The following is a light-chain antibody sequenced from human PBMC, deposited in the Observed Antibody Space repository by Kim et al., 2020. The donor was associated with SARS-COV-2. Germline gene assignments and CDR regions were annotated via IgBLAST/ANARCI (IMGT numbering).Light chain of an antibody. Sequence: GQSFTISCTGTSSDVGGYNYVSWYQQHPGKAPKLMIYDVSKRPSGVPDRFSGSKSGNTASLTISGLQAEDEADYYCCSYAGIYVFGTGTKVTVL. CDR2: DVS. V-gene: IGLV2-11*01. J-gene: IGLJ1*01. CDR3: CSYAGIYV. CDR1: SSDVGGYNY.